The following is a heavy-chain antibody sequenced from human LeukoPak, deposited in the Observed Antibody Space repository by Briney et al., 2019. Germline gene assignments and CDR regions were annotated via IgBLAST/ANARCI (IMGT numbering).Heavy chain of an antibody. CDR2: ITPIFGTA. D-gene: IGHD3-3*01. Sequence: SVKVSCKASGGTFSSYAISWVRQAPGQGLEWMGGITPIFGTANYAQKFQGRVTITADESTSTAYMELSSLRSEDTAVYYCARDRDTIFGVVPIWGQGTLVTVSS. J-gene: IGHJ4*02. V-gene: IGHV1-69*13. CDR3: ARDRDTIFGVVPI. CDR1: GGTFSSYA.